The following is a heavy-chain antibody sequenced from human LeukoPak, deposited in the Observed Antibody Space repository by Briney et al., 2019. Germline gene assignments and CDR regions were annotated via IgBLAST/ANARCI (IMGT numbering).Heavy chain of an antibody. CDR1: GFTVSSNY. D-gene: IGHD4-23*01. Sequence: GGSLRLSCAASGFTVSSNYMSWVRQAPGKGLEWVSVIYSGGSTYYADSVKGRFTISRDNSKNTLYLQMNSLRAEDTAVYYCARVGGPSHYGGETYYMDVWGKGTTVTISS. V-gene: IGHV3-66*01. CDR2: IYSGGST. J-gene: IGHJ6*03. CDR3: ARVGGPSHYGGETYYMDV.